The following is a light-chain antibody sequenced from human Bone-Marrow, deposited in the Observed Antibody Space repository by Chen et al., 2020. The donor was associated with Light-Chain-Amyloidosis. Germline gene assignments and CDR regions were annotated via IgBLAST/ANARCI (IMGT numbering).Light chain of an antibody. CDR2: GTS. CDR1: RGISKS. V-gene: IGKV1-NL1*01. J-gene: IGKJ2*01. CDR3: QHYYTTPRT. Sequence: IQMTQSPYTMSASVGDRVTITCRASRGISKSLAWYQLKPGKAPKLLIYGTSKLHNGVPSRFSGSESGTDYTLTISSLQPEDFATYFCQHYYTTPRTFGQGTKLEIK.